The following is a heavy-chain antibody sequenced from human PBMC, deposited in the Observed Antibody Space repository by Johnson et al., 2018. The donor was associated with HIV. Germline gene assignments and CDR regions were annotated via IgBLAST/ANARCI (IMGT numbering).Heavy chain of an antibody. V-gene: IGHV3-30*04. CDR1: GFTFSSYV. D-gene: IGHD2-2*01. J-gene: IGHJ3*01. Sequence: QVQLVESGGGVVQPGRSLRLSCAASGFTFSSYVMHWVCQAPGKGLEWVAFISYDGSNKYYADSVKGRCTISRDNAKNSLYLQMNSLRADDTTVYYCAKDVREYCSSISCFDAFYVWGQGTMVTVSS. CDR3: AKDVREYCSSISCFDAFYV. CDR2: ISYDGSNK.